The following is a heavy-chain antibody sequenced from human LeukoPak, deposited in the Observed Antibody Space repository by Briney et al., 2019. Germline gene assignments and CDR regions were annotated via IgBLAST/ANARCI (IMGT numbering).Heavy chain of an antibody. J-gene: IGHJ6*03. CDR3: ARDVGTAMATVYYYYYMDV. CDR2: INPNSGGT. CDR1: GYTFTGYY. V-gene: IGHV1-2*02. Sequence: GASVKVSCTASGYTFTGYYMHWVRQAPGQGLEWMGWINPNSGGTNYAQKFQGRVTMTRDTSISTAYMELSRLRSDDTAVYYCARDVGTAMATVYYYYYMDVWGKGTTVTVSS. D-gene: IGHD5-18*01.